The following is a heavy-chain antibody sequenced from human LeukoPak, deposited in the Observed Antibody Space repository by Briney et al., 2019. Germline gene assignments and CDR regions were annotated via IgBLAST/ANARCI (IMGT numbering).Heavy chain of an antibody. V-gene: IGHV3-30*02. CDR2: IRYDGSNK. J-gene: IGHJ4*02. CDR3: AKTPVPYSSGWYALDY. D-gene: IGHD6-19*01. CDR1: GFTFSSYG. Sequence: PGGSLRLSCAASGFTFSSYGMHWVRQAPGKGLEWVAFIRYDGSNKYYADSVKGRCTISRDNSKNTLYLQMNSLRAEDTAVYYCAKTPVPYSSGWYALDYWGQGTLVTVSS.